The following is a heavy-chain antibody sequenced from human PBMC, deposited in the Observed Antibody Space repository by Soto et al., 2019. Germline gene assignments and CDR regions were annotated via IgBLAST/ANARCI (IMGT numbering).Heavy chain of an antibody. V-gene: IGHV3-74*01. J-gene: IGHJ6*04. D-gene: IGHD2-15*01. CDR3: AGSEDIGSLPGGEVDL. Sequence: EVQLVESGGGLVQPGGSLRLSCAASGFTFSSYWMHWVRQAPGKGLVWVSRISPDGGRTSYADSVKGRFTISRDTAQNTLYMQMNSLRAEDTALYYCAGSEDIGSLPGGEVDLWCEGTTVTVSS. CDR2: ISPDGGRT. CDR1: GFTFSSYW.